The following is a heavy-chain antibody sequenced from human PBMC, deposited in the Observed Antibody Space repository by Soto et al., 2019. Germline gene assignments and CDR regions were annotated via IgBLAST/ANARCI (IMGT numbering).Heavy chain of an antibody. CDR2: IYYSGST. CDR1: GGSISSYY. CDR3: ARDNLVVVAATQRWFDP. Sequence: SETLSLTCTVSGGSISSYYWSWIQQPPGKGLEWIGYIYYSGSTNYNPSLKSRVTISVDTSKNQFSLKLSSVTAADTAVYYCARDNLVVVAATQRWFDPWGQGTLVTVSS. D-gene: IGHD2-15*01. J-gene: IGHJ5*02. V-gene: IGHV4-59*01.